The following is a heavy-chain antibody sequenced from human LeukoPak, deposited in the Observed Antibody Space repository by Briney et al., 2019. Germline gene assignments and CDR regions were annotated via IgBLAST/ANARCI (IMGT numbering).Heavy chain of an antibody. Sequence: GGCLRLSCAASGFTFSSYWMSWVRRAPGKGLEWVANIKQDGNEKHYVGSVKGRFTISRDNAKNSLYLQMNSLRAEDTAVYYCAKEVVSSSWTGHWGQGTLVTVSS. D-gene: IGHD6-13*01. CDR2: IKQDGNEK. CDR1: GFTFSSYW. CDR3: AKEVVSSSWTGH. V-gene: IGHV3-7*01. J-gene: IGHJ4*02.